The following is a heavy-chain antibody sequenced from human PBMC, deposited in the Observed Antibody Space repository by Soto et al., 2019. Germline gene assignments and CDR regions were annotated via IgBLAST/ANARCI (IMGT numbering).Heavy chain of an antibody. CDR1: GGSISSYY. J-gene: IGHJ4*02. Sequence: ETLSLTCTVSGGSISSYYWSWIRQPAGKGLEWIGRIYTSGSTNYNPSLKSRVKMSVDTSKNQFSLKLSYVTAADTAVYYCASACSSNSRYEVFDYWAQGTMVPVS. CDR2: IYTSGST. CDR3: ASACSSNSRYEVFDY. V-gene: IGHV4-4*07. D-gene: IGHD2-2*01.